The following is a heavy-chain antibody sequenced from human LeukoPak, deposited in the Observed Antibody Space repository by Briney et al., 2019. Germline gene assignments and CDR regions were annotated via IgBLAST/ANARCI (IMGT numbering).Heavy chain of an antibody. Sequence: TLSLTCTVSGGSISSGDYYWSWIRQPPGKGLEWIGYIYYSGSTYYNPSLKSRVTISVDTSKNQFSLKLSSVTAADTAVYYCARDGDRIDYYGSGSYPNWYFDLWGRGTLVTVSS. V-gene: IGHV4-30-4*08. CDR1: GGSISSGDYY. CDR3: ARDGDRIDYYGSGSYPNWYFDL. CDR2: IYYSGST. D-gene: IGHD3-10*01. J-gene: IGHJ2*01.